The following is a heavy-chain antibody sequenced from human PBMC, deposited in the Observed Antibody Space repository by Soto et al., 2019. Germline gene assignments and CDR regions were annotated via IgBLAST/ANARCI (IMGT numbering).Heavy chain of an antibody. V-gene: IGHV6-1*01. CDR1: GDSVSSNSAA. Sequence: TRSLACAISGDSVSSNSAAWNWIRQSPSRGLEWQGRTYYRSKWYNDYAVSVKSRITINPDTSKNEFSLQLNSVTPEDTAVYSCARPKIGSLGAAFYYYGMDVWGQRTTVTVSS. D-gene: IGHD3-10*01. J-gene: IGHJ6*02. CDR3: ARPKIGSLGAAFYYYGMDV. CDR2: TYYRSKWYN.